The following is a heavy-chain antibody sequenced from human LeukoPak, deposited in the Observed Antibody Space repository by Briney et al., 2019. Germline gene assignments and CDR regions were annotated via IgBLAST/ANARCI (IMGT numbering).Heavy chain of an antibody. CDR2: IYYSGST. CDR3: ARAKETTALSFDY. J-gene: IGHJ4*02. Sequence: KPSETLSLTCTVSGGSISSYYWSWIRQPPGKGLEWIGYIYYSGSTNYNPSLKSRVTISVDTSKNQFSLKLSSVTAADTAVYYCARAKETTALSFDYWGQGTLVTVSS. D-gene: IGHD4-11*01. V-gene: IGHV4-59*08. CDR1: GGSISSYY.